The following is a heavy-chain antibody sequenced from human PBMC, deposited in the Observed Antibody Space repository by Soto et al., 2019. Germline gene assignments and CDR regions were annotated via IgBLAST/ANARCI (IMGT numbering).Heavy chain of an antibody. J-gene: IGHJ6*02. D-gene: IGHD4-4*01. CDR1: GYTLTSYY. Sequence: ASVKVSCKASGYTLTSYYMHWVRQAPGQGLEWMGIINPSGGSTSYAQKFQGRVTMTRDTSTSTVYMELSSLRSEDTAVYYCARDLAVTTPLNYGMDVWGQGTTVTVSS. CDR2: INPSGGST. CDR3: ARDLAVTTPLNYGMDV. V-gene: IGHV1-46*01.